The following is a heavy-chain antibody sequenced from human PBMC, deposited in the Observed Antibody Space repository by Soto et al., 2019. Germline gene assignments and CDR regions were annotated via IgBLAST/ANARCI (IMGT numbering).Heavy chain of an antibody. CDR2: IDPSDSDA. D-gene: IGHD5-18*01. CDR1: GYSFTSYW. J-gene: IGHJ4*02. V-gene: IGHV5-10-1*01. Sequence: EVQLVQSGAEVKKPGESLTISCKGSGYSFTSYWIFWVRQMPGKGLEWMGRIDPSDSDAKYSPSIQGHVTISADKSISTAYLQWSSLKASDTAMYYCARLNVGYRYGQLWGQGTLVTVSS. CDR3: ARLNVGYRYGQL.